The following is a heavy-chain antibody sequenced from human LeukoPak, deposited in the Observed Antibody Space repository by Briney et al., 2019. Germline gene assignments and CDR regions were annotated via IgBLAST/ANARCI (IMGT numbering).Heavy chain of an antibody. V-gene: IGHV3-30-3*01. Sequence: PGGSLRLSCAASGFTFSSYAMHWVRQAPGKGLEWVAVISYDGSNKYYADSVKGRLTISRDNSKNTLYLQMNSLRAEDTAVYYCASTIVVVPAAMLYWGQGTLVTVSS. D-gene: IGHD2-2*01. CDR2: ISYDGSNK. CDR3: ASTIVVVPAAMLY. J-gene: IGHJ4*02. CDR1: GFTFSSYA.